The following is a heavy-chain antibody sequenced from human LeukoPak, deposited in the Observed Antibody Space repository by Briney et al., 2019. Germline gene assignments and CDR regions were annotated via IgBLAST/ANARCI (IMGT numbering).Heavy chain of an antibody. Sequence: SETLSLTCAVYGGSFSGYYWSWIRQPPGKGLEWIGEINHSGSTNYNPSLKSRVTISVDTSKNQFSLKLSSVTAADMAVYYCAGGNNDYGYDYWGQGALVTVSS. J-gene: IGHJ4*02. D-gene: IGHD4-17*01. CDR1: GGSFSGYY. V-gene: IGHV4-34*01. CDR3: AGGNNDYGYDY. CDR2: INHSGST.